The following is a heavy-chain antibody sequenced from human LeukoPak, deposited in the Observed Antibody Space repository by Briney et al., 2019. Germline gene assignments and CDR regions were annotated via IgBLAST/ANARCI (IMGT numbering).Heavy chain of an antibody. V-gene: IGHV3-21*01. Sequence: GGSLRLPCAASGFTFSSYSMNWVRQAPGKGLEWVSSISSSSSYIYYADSVKGRFTISRDNAKNSLYLQMNSLRAEDTAVYYCARAINYYDSSGYDFDYWGQGTLVTVSS. J-gene: IGHJ4*02. CDR1: GFTFSSYS. CDR3: ARAINYYDSSGYDFDY. D-gene: IGHD3-22*01. CDR2: ISSSSSYI.